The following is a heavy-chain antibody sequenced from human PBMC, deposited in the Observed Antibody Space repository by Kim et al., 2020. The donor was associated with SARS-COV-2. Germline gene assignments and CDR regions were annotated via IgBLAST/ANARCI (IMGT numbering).Heavy chain of an antibody. J-gene: IGHJ1*01. D-gene: IGHD3-3*01. Sequence: GGSLRLSCAASGFIFSRYNMHWVRQVPGKGLVWVSSISGDRSRTCYTDSVKGRFTISRDNAKNTLHLQMNSLRAEDTAVYYCARDGVRSTPQHW. V-gene: IGHV3-74*01. CDR1: GFIFSRYN. CDR3: ARDGVRSTPQH. CDR2: ISGDRSRT.